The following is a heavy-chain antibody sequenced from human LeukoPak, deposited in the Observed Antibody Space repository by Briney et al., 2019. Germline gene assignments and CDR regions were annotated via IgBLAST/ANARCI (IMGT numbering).Heavy chain of an antibody. CDR1: GFTFSDAW. Sequence: PGGSLRLSCAASGFTFSDAWMRWVRQAPGMGLEWIGRIRSKPHGRTPDYAAPVKGRFSLSRDDSKNTLYLQMNSLKPEDTAVYYCATEGSSPKYFDFWGQGTLVTVSS. CDR3: ATEGSSPKYFDF. CDR2: IRSKPHGRTP. V-gene: IGHV3-15*01. J-gene: IGHJ4*02. D-gene: IGHD1-26*01.